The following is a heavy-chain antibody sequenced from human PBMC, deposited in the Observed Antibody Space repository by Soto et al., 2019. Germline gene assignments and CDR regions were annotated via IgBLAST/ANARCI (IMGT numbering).Heavy chain of an antibody. J-gene: IGHJ6*02. CDR2: ISYDGSNK. CDR1: GFTFSSYG. V-gene: IGHV3-30*18. D-gene: IGHD3-9*01. CDR3: AKPYYDILTGYYIKDYYYGMDV. Sequence: QVQLVESGGGVVQPGRSLRLSCAASGFTFSSYGMHWVRQAPGKGLEWVAVISYDGSNKYYADSVKGRFTISRDNSKNTLYLQMNSLRAEDTAVYYCAKPYYDILTGYYIKDYYYGMDVWGQGTTLTVSS.